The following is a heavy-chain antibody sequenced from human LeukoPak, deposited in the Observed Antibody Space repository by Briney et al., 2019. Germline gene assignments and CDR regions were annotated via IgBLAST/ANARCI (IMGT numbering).Heavy chain of an antibody. CDR3: ARVRYYDFWSGYNAFDI. Sequence: SETLSLTCTVSGGSISSGSYYWSWIRQPAGKGLEWIGRIYHSGSTYYNPSLKSRVTISVDTSKNQFSLKLSSVTAADTAVYYCARVRYYDFWSGYNAFDIWGQGTMVTVSS. D-gene: IGHD3-3*01. CDR1: GGSISSGSYY. J-gene: IGHJ3*02. CDR2: IYHSGST. V-gene: IGHV4-61*10.